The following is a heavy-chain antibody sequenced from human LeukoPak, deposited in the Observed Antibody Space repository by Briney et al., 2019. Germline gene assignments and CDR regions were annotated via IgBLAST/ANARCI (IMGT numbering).Heavy chain of an antibody. J-gene: IGHJ3*02. CDR2: IYYSGST. V-gene: IGHV4-39*02. CDR3: ARDSAVVVVVAATGAFDI. D-gene: IGHD2-15*01. Sequence: PSETLSLTCTVSGGSISSSSYYWGWIRQPPGKGLEWIGSIYYSGSTYCNPSLKSRVTISVDTSKNQFSLKLSSVTAADTAVYYCARDSAVVVVVAATGAFDIWGQGTMVTVSS. CDR1: GGSISSSSYY.